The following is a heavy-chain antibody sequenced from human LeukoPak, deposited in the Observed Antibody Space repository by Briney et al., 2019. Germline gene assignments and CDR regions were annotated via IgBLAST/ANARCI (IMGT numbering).Heavy chain of an antibody. J-gene: IGHJ4*02. CDR1: GFTFSLYA. V-gene: IGHV3-48*04. D-gene: IGHD2-2*01. CDR3: ARDTYQSSLIDY. CDR2: IDSGSDDI. Sequence: QSGGSLRLSCAASGFTFSLYAMNWVRQAPGKGLEWVSYIDSGSDDIHYADSVRGRFTISRDNAKNTLYLQMKSLRAEDTAVYYCARDTYQSSLIDYWGQGTLVTVSS.